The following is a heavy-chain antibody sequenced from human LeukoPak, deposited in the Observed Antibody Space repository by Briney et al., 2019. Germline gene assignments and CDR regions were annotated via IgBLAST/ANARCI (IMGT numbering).Heavy chain of an antibody. CDR1: GFTFSSYA. V-gene: IGHV3-23*01. Sequence: GGSLRLSCAASGFTFSSYAMSWVRQAPGKGLEWVSAISGSGGSTYYADSVKGRFTISRDNSKNTLYLQMNSLRAEDTAVYYCAQGVTDYYYYYYMDVWGKGTTVTVSS. CDR3: AQGVTDYYYYYYMDV. D-gene: IGHD5-18*01. CDR2: ISGSGGST. J-gene: IGHJ6*03.